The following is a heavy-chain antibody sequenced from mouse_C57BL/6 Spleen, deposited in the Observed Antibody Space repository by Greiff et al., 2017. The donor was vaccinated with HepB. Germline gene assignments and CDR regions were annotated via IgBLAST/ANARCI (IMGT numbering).Heavy chain of an antibody. D-gene: IGHD1-1*01. CDR1: GYAFSSSW. CDR3: ARSKAVVAPYFDY. CDR2: IYPGDGDT. Sequence: VQVVESGPELVKPGASVKISCKASGYAFSSSWMNWVKQRPGKGLEWIGRIYPGDGDTNYNGKFKGKATLTADKSSSTAYMQLSSLTSEDSAVYFCARSKAVVAPYFDYWGQGTTLTVSS. J-gene: IGHJ2*01. V-gene: IGHV1-82*01.